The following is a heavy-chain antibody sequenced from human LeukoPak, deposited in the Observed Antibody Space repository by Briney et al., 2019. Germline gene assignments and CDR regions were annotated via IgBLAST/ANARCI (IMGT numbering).Heavy chain of an antibody. J-gene: IGHJ5*02. CDR2: IYPGDSDT. D-gene: IGHD3-9*01. V-gene: IGHV5-51*01. Sequence: GESLKISCKGSGYSITSYWIGWVRQMPGKGLEWMGIIYPGDSDTRYSPSFQGQITIPADKSISTAYLQWSSLKASDTAMYYCARHYDILTGYYDNWFDPWGQGTLVTVSS. CDR3: ARHYDILTGYYDNWFDP. CDR1: GYSITSYW.